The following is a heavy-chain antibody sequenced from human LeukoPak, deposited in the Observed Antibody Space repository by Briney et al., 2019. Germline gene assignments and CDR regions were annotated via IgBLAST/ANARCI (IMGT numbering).Heavy chain of an antibody. J-gene: IGHJ5*02. CDR3: ARGIVVVPAAMHP. V-gene: IGHV1-8*01. CDR2: MNPNSGNT. D-gene: IGHD2-2*01. Sequence: ASVKVSCKASGYTFPSYDINWVRQDTGQRLEWMGWMNPNSGNTGYAQKFQGRVTMTRNTSISTAYMELSSLRSEDTAVYYCARGIVVVPAAMHPWGQGTLVTVSS. CDR1: GYTFPSYD.